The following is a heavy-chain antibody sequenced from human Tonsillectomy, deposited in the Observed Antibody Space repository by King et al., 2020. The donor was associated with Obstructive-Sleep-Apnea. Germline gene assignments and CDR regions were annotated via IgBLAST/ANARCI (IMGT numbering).Heavy chain of an antibody. CDR1: GGSISSSSYY. CDR3: AGRVAGTPFDY. V-gene: IGHV4-39*07. J-gene: IGHJ4*02. Sequence: HLQLQESGPGLVKPSETLSLTCTVSGGSISSSSYYWGWIRQPPGKGLEWIGSIYYSGSTYYNPSHKSRVTISVDTSKNQFSLKLSSVTAADTAVYYCAGRVAGTPFDYWGQGTLVTVSS. D-gene: IGHD6-19*01. CDR2: IYYSGST.